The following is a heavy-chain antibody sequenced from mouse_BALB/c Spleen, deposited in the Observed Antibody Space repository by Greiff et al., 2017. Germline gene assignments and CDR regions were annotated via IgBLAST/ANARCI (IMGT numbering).Heavy chain of an antibody. D-gene: IGHD2-4*01. CDR3: AREMITKGFAY. CDR2: ISNGGGST. Sequence: EVMLVESGGGLVQPGGSVKLSCAASGFTFSSYTMSWVRQTPEKGLEWVAYISNGGGSTYYPDTVKGRFTISRDNAKNTLYLQMTSLRSEDTAMYYCAREMITKGFAYWGQGTLVTVSA. J-gene: IGHJ3*01. CDR1: GFTFSSYT. V-gene: IGHV5-12-2*01.